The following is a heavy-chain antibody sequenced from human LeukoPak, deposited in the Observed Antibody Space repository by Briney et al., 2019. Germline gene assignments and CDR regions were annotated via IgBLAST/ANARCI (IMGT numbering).Heavy chain of an antibody. CDR3: ARGVYIAAAQYGY. CDR1: GGSISSYY. J-gene: IGHJ4*02. D-gene: IGHD6-13*01. V-gene: IGHV4-59*01. CDR2: IYYSGTT. Sequence: SETLSLTCTVSGGSISSYYWSWIRQPPGKGLEGIGYIYYSGTTNCNPSLKSRVTISVDTSKNQFSLKLSSVTAADTAVYYCARGVYIAAAQYGYWGQGTLVTVSS.